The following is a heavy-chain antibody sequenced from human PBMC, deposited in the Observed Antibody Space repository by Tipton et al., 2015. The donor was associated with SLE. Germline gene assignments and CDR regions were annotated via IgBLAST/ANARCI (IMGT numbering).Heavy chain of an antibody. CDR1: GFTFSSYS. D-gene: IGHD2-2*01. V-gene: IGHV3-48*01. Sequence: SLRLSCAASGFTFSSYSMNWVRQAPGKGLEWVSYIVSSSTTIYYADSVRGRFTVSRDNAKNSLYLQMSSLRAEDTAVYYCARVVPGSHFDYWGQGTLVTVPS. J-gene: IGHJ4*02. CDR2: IVSSSTTI. CDR3: ARVVPGSHFDY.